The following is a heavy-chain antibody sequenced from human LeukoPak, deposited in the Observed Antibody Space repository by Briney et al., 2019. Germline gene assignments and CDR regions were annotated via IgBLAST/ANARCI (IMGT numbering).Heavy chain of an antibody. V-gene: IGHV4-59*01. D-gene: IGHD3-22*01. J-gene: IGHJ4*02. CDR2: IYYTGTT. CDR3: ARGRGDSRGTSFDY. Sequence: PSETLSLTCTVSGGSISTYYWSWIRQPPGKGLEWIAYIYYTGTTTYNPSLKSRATISIDTSRNQFSLNLNSVTAADTAVYYCARGRGDSRGTSFDYWGQGTLVTVSS. CDR1: GGSISTYY.